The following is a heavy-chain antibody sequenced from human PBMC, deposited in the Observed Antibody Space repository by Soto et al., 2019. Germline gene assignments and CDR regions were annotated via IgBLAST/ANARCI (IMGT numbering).Heavy chain of an antibody. V-gene: IGHV4-4*02. CDR3: ARHREVSGPRFFYYYMDV. CDR1: GGSVTSGNW. D-gene: IGHD3-10*01. CDR2: IYHSGTT. J-gene: IGHJ6*03. Sequence: QVQLQESGPGLVKPSGTLSLTCVVSGGSVTSGNWWTWVRKTPGRGLEYIGEIYHSGTTNYNPSRSSRATISIDNSKNQCSLTLRFVTAADTAVYYCARHREVSGPRFFYYYMDVWGRGTSVTVS.